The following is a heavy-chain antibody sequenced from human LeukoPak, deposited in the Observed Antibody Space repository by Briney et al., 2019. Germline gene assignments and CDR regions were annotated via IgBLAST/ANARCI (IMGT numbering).Heavy chain of an antibody. CDR1: GFSLSNYW. CDR2: IKQDGSEK. CDR3: ARGVWAPFDS. V-gene: IGHV3-7*01. D-gene: IGHD7-27*01. J-gene: IGHJ4*02. Sequence: GGSLRLSCAASGFSLSNYWMNWVRQAPGKGLEWVANIKQDGSEKNYVDSVKGRISISRDNAKNSLILQMNSLRDEDTAVYYCARGVWAPFDSWGQGTLVSVSS.